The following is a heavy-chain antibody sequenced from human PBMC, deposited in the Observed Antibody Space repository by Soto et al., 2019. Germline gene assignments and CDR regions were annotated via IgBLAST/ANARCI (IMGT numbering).Heavy chain of an antibody. J-gene: IGHJ4*02. V-gene: IGHV3-30*03. CDR3: ARRQNFALDY. CDR1: GFTFSSYG. D-gene: IGHD1-7*01. CDR2: ISYDGSNK. Sequence: GGSLRLSCAASGFTFSSYGMHWVRQAPGKGLEWVAIISYDGSNKYYADSVKGRFTISRDFSKNTLYLQMNSLKTEDTAVYYCARRQNFALDYWGQGTPVTVSS.